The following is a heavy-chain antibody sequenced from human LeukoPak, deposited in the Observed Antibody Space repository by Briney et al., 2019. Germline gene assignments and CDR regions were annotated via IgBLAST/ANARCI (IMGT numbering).Heavy chain of an antibody. Sequence: GGSLRLSCAASGFSVSSNYMPWVRQAPGKGLEWVSVIHSGGRAYYPDSVKGRFTSSRDNTKNTLFLQRNSLRAEDTAIYFCAKNYADTPPFYDYWGQGILVIVSS. J-gene: IGHJ4*02. CDR2: IHSGGRA. V-gene: IGHV3-53*01. D-gene: IGHD4-17*01. CDR1: GFSVSSNY. CDR3: AKNYADTPPFYDY.